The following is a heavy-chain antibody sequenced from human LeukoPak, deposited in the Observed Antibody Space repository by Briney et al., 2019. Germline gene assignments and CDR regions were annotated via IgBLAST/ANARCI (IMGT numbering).Heavy chain of an antibody. D-gene: IGHD2-15*01. Sequence: GGSLRLSCAASGFTLSCCGMHWVRQASGKGLEWVGRIRSKANSYATAYAASVKGRFTISRDDSKNTAYLQMNSLKTEDTAVYYCTRRGYCSGGSCYSDYWGQGTLVTVSS. CDR2: IRSKANSYAT. V-gene: IGHV3-73*01. J-gene: IGHJ4*02. CDR1: GFTLSCCG. CDR3: TRRGYCSGGSCYSDY.